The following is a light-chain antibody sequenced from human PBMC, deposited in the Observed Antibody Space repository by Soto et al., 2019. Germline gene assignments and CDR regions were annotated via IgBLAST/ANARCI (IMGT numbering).Light chain of an antibody. V-gene: IGKV3-20*01. Sequence: EIVLTQSPGTLSLSPGERATLSCRASQSVSSSYLAWYQQKPGQAPRLLIYGASSRATGIPDRFSGSGSGTDFNLTISRLEPEDFAVYYCQQYGSSPWTFGHGTKVEIK. CDR3: QQYGSSPWT. CDR1: QSVSSSY. J-gene: IGKJ1*01. CDR2: GAS.